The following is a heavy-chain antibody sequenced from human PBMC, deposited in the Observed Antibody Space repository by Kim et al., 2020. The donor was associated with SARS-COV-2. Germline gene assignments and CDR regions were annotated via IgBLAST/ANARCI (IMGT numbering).Heavy chain of an antibody. CDR1: GYTFTGYY. D-gene: IGHD3-3*01. J-gene: IGHJ3*02. CDR2: INPNSGGT. V-gene: IGHV1-2*02. Sequence: ASVKVSCKASGYTFTGYYMHWVRQAPGQGLEWMGWINPNSGGTNYAQKFQGRVTMTRDTSISTAYMELSRLRSDDTAVYYCARGGVAPSPYGAFDIWGQGTMVTVSS. CDR3: ARGGVAPSPYGAFDI.